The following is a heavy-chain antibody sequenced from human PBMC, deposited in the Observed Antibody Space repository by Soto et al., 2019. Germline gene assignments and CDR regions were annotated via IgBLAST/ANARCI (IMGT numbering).Heavy chain of an antibody. Sequence: GGSLRLSCAASGFTFSGSAMHWVRQASGKGLEWVGRIRSKANSYATAYAASVKGRFTISRDDSKNTAYLQMNSLKTEDTAVYYCTAYTYVSAFDIWGQGTMVTVSS. CDR1: GFTFSGSA. J-gene: IGHJ3*02. V-gene: IGHV3-73*01. CDR3: TAYTYVSAFDI. CDR2: IRSKANSYAT. D-gene: IGHD2-2*02.